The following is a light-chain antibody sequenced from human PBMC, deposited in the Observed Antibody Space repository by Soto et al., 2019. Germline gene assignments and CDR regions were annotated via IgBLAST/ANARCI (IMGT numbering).Light chain of an antibody. J-gene: IGLJ2*01. Sequence: QSVLTQPPSASGSPGQSVTISCTGTSSDVGGYNSVAWYQQHPGKAPRLMIYAVSKRPSGVPDRFSGSKSGNTASLTVSGLQGEDEADYYCSSYAGSTNYALFGGGTKVTVL. CDR3: SSYAGSTNYAL. CDR2: AVS. CDR1: SSDVGGYNS. V-gene: IGLV2-8*01.